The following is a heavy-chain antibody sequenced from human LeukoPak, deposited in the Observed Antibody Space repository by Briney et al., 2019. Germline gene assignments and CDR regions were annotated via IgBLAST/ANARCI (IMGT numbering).Heavy chain of an antibody. V-gene: IGHV1-2*06. J-gene: IGHJ6*02. D-gene: IGHD2/OR15-2a*01. CDR1: GYTFIDYF. CDR2: INPHTGGT. CDR3: ARDRRNSSSFYYYYGMDV. Sequence: ASVKVSCRTSGYTFIDYFLHWVRQAPGQGLDWMGRINPHTGGTGYAQKFKGRVTMTRDTSINTVYMELSRLTFDDTALYYCARDRRNSSSFYYYYGMDVWGQGTTITVSS.